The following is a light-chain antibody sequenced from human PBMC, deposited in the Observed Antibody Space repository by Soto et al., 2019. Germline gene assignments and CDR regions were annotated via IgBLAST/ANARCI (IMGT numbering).Light chain of an antibody. CDR1: QSVRSN. CDR3: QQYNEWPPFT. CDR2: AAS. Sequence: EIVMTQSPATLSVSPGERATLSWRSCQSVRSNLAWYQQKPGQAPRLVIYAASTRATGIPDRFSGSVSGTEFTLTISSLQSEDFAVYYCQQYNEWPPFTFGQGTRLEIK. J-gene: IGKJ5*01. V-gene: IGKV3-15*01.